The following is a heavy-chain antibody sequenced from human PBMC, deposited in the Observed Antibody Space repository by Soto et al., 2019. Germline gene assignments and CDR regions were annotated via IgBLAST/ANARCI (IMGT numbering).Heavy chain of an antibody. V-gene: IGHV3-23*01. CDR3: AKLRAKSHIAVPFDY. J-gene: IGHJ4*02. CDR1: GFTFGNFA. D-gene: IGHD2-15*01. CDR2: ISGNGGST. Sequence: EVHLLDSGGGLAQPGGSLKLSCATSGFTFGNFAMGWVRQAPGKGLEWVSAISGNGGSTYYADSVKGRFTISRDNSKNTLYLQMNSLTAEDTAVYFCAKLRAKSHIAVPFDYWGQGSLVTVSS.